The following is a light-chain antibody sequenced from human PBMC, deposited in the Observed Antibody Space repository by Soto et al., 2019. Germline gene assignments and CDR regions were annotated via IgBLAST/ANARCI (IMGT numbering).Light chain of an antibody. V-gene: IGKV1-39*01. Sequence: DLQMTQSPSSLAASVGDRVSIICRASQSISGNINWYQQKPGKAPRLLIYAASSLQSGVPSRFSGSGSGTDFTLTINSLQPEDFATYYCQHNYNSPITFGQGTRLEMK. CDR2: AAS. CDR1: QSISGN. CDR3: QHNYNSPIT. J-gene: IGKJ5*01.